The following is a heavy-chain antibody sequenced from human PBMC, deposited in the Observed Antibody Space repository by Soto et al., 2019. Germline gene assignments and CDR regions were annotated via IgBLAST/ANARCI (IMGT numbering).Heavy chain of an antibody. V-gene: IGHV1-8*01. CDR3: AIILNSILDNY. J-gene: IGHJ4*02. Sequence: VASVKVSCKASGYTFTSYDINWVRQATGQGLEWMGWMNPNSGNTGYAQKFQGRVTMTRDTSISTDYMELSSLRSEDTAVYYCAIILNSILDNYWGQGTLVTAPQ. CDR1: GYTFTSYD. D-gene: IGHD1-1*01. CDR2: MNPNSGNT.